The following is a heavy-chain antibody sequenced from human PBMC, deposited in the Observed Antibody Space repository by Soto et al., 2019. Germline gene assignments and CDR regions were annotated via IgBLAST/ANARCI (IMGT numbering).Heavy chain of an antibody. J-gene: IGHJ5*02. Sequence: QLQLQESGPGLVKPSETLSLTCTVSGGSISSSSYYWGWIRQPPGKGLEWIGSIYYSGSTYYNPSLKSRVTISVDTSKNQFSLTLSSVTAADTAVYYCARHTVTIFGVVIINWFDPWGQGTLVTVSS. CDR3: ARHTVTIFGVVIINWFDP. CDR1: GGSISSSSYY. D-gene: IGHD3-3*01. V-gene: IGHV4-39*01. CDR2: IYYSGST.